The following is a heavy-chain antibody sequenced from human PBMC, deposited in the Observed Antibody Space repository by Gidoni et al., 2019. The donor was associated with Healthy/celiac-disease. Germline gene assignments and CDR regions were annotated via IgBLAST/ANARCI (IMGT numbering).Heavy chain of an antibody. J-gene: IGHJ3*02. D-gene: IGHD2-2*01. CDR2: IIPIFGTA. V-gene: IGHV1-69*01. CDR3: ARSGIVVVPAAKSLDAFDI. CDR1: GGTFSSYA. Sequence: QVQLVQSGAEVKKPGSSVKVSCKASGGTFSSYAIRWVRQAPGQGLEWMGGIIPIFGTANYAQKFQGRVTITADESTSTAYMELSSLRSEDTAVYYCARSGIVVVPAAKSLDAFDIWGQGTMVTVSS.